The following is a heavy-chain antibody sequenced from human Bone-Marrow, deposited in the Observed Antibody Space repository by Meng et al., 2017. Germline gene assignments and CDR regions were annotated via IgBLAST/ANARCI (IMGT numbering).Heavy chain of an antibody. Sequence: QVQLQQWGAGLLKPSETLSRTCAVYGGSFSGYYWSWIRQPPGKGLEWIGEINHSGSTNYNPSLKSRVTISVDTSKNQFSLKLSSVTAADTAVYYCARGGVRGGIDYWGQGTLVTVSS. D-gene: IGHD3-10*01. CDR3: ARGGVRGGIDY. J-gene: IGHJ4*02. CDR1: GGSFSGYY. CDR2: INHSGST. V-gene: IGHV4-34*01.